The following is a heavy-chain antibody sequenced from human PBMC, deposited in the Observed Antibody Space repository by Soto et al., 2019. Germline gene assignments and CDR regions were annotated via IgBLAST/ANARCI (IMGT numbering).Heavy chain of an antibody. J-gene: IGHJ4*01. CDR1: GYTFTSYD. CDR2: MNPNSGNT. V-gene: IGHV1-8*01. Sequence: QVQLVQSGAEVKKPGASVKVSCKASGYTFTSYDINWVRQATGQGLEWMGWMNPNSGNTGYAQKFQGRVTMTRNTSIGTGTMELSSLRSGDKAVYYCAGYSTYRGGDCYSNFDSWGHGILPTVFS. D-gene: IGHD2-21*02. CDR3: AGYSTYRGGDCYSNFDS.